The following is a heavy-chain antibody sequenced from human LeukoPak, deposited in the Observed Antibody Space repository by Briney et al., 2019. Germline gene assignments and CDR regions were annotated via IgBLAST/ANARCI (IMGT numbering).Heavy chain of an antibody. CDR1: GGSFSDYY. V-gene: IGHV4-34*01. CDR2: INHSGSS. Sequence: PSKTLSLTCAVYGGSFSDYYWSSIPQPPGNGLEWIGEINHSGSSDYNPSLKSRVTISVDTSKNQLTLKLSSVTAADTAVYYCARGSDRGTVVVPSAVITRTKYFFDYWGQGTLVTVSS. D-gene: IGHD2-2*01. CDR3: ARGSDRGTVVVPSAVITRTKYFFDY. J-gene: IGHJ4*02.